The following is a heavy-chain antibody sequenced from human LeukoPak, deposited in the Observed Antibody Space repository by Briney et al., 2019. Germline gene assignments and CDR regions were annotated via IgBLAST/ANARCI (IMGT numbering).Heavy chain of an antibody. Sequence: ASVKVSCKASGFTFTSSAVQWVRQARGQRLELIGWIVVGSGNTNYAQKFQERVTITRDMSTSTAYMELSSLRSEDTAVYYCAAVVDSGSTGDYWGQGTLVTVSS. CDR1: GFTFTSSA. CDR2: IVVGSGNT. D-gene: IGHD1-26*01. V-gene: IGHV1-58*01. CDR3: AAVVDSGSTGDY. J-gene: IGHJ4*02.